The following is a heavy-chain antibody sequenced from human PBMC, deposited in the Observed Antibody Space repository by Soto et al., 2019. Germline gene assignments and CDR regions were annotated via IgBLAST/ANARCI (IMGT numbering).Heavy chain of an antibody. CDR3: SGSWAAGDLNWYFDL. Sequence: QLQLQESGPGLVKPSETLSLTCTVSGGSISSSSYYWGWIRQPPGKGLEWIGSIYYSGSTYYNPSLKSRVTISVDTSKNPFSLKLSSVTAADTAVYYCSGSWAAGDLNWYFDLWGRGTLVTVSS. J-gene: IGHJ2*01. D-gene: IGHD6-13*01. CDR1: GGSISSSSYY. CDR2: IYYSGST. V-gene: IGHV4-39*01.